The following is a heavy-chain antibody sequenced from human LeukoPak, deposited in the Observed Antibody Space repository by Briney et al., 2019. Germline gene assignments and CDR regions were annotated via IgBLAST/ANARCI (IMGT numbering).Heavy chain of an antibody. V-gene: IGHV1-46*01. D-gene: IGHD2-2*01. Sequence: ASVKVSCKAFGYTFTSNYMHWVRQAPGQGPEWMGVISPSGGSTTYAQKFQGRVTLTRDMSTSTDYLELSSLRSEDTAVYYCARPHCSSTSCYDEFDYWGQGTLVTVSS. CDR1: GYTFTSNY. J-gene: IGHJ4*02. CDR2: ISPSGGST. CDR3: ARPHCSSTSCYDEFDY.